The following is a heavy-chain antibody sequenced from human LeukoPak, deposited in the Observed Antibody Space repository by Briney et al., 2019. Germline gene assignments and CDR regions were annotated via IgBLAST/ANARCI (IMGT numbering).Heavy chain of an antibody. V-gene: IGHV4-59*01. CDR1: GGSISSYY. CDR3: ARSKTAPGDAFDI. CDR2: IYYSGST. J-gene: IGHJ3*02. Sequence: SETLSLTCTVSGGSISSYYWSWIRQPPGKGLEWIGYIYYSGSTNYNPSLKSRVTISVDTSKNQFSLKLSSVTAADTAVYYCARSKTAPGDAFDIWGQGTMVTVSS.